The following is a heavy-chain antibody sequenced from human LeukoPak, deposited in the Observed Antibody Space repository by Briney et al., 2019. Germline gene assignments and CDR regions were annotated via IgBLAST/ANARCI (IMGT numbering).Heavy chain of an antibody. CDR1: GFTFTSSA. CDR2: IVVGSGNT. D-gene: IGHD1-1*01. J-gene: IGHJ5*02. V-gene: IGHV1-58*01. Sequence: GASVKVSCKASGFTFTSSAVQWVRQARGQRLEWIGWIVVGSGNTNYAQKFQERVTITRDMSTSTAYMELSSLRSEDTAVYYCARVTNWNEDNWFDPWGQGTLVTVSS. CDR3: ARVTNWNEDNWFDP.